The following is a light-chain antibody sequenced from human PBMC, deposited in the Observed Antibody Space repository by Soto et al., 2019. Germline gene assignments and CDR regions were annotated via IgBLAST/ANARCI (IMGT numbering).Light chain of an antibody. Sequence: EIVLTQSPGTLSLSPGEIATLSCRASQSVSSSYLAWYQQKHGQAPRLLIYGASSRATGIPDRFSGSGSGTDFTLTISRLEPEDFAVYYCQQYGSSPPVTFGQGTRLDIK. CDR3: QQYGSSPPVT. CDR1: QSVSSSY. CDR2: GAS. J-gene: IGKJ5*01. V-gene: IGKV3-20*01.